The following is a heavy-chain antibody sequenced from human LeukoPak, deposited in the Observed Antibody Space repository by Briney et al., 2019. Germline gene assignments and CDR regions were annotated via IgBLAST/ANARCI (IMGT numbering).Heavy chain of an antibody. J-gene: IGHJ5*02. CDR2: IYYSGTT. Sequence: ETLSLTCTVSGGSIDSNSWTWIRQPPGKGLEWLGYIYYSGTTNYNPSLKSRVTMSVEMSKNQFSLKLSSVTAADTAVYYCARRSSSWKNWFDPWGQGTLVTVSS. D-gene: IGHD6-13*01. CDR1: GGSIDSNS. V-gene: IGHV4-59*01. CDR3: ARRSSSWKNWFDP.